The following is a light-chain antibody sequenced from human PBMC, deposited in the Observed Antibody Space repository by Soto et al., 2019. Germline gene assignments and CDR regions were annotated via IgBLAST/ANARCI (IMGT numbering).Light chain of an antibody. V-gene: IGLV2-14*01. CDR1: STDIGAYKY. Sequence: QSALTQPASVSGSPGQSITISCTGASTDIGAYKYVSWYQQHPGNAPRLIIYEVTNRPSGISHRFSGSKSGNTASLTISGLQAEDEADYYCFSYTSRTTLYVFGPGTKLTVL. CDR3: FSYTSRTTLYV. CDR2: EVT. J-gene: IGLJ1*01.